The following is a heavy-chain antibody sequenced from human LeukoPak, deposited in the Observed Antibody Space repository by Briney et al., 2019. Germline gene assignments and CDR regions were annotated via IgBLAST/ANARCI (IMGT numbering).Heavy chain of an antibody. D-gene: IGHD3-22*01. CDR1: GGTFSSYA. V-gene: IGHV1-69*01. CDR3: AREGYYDSSGYYYGDDAFDI. J-gene: IGHJ3*02. CDR2: IIPIFGTA. Sequence: SVKVSCKASGGTFSSYAISWVRQAPGQGLEWMGGIIPIFGTANYAQKFQGRVTITADESTSTAYMELSSLRSEDTAVYYCAREGYYDSSGYYYGDDAFDIWGQGTMVTVSS.